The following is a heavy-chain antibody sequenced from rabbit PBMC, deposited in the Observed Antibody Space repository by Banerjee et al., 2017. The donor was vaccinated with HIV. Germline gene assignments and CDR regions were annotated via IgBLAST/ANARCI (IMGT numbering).Heavy chain of an antibody. Sequence: QEQLEESGGGLVKPGGTLTLTCKASGIDFSSDYYMCWVRQAPGKGLEWIGCINTGDGSTYYASWAKGRFTISKTSSTTVTLQMTSLTAADTATYFCAREDGGVGGYDNNLWGQGTLVTVS. CDR3: AREDGGVGGYDNNL. D-gene: IGHD1-1*01. CDR2: INTGDGST. V-gene: IGHV1S45*01. CDR1: GIDFSSDYY. J-gene: IGHJ4*01.